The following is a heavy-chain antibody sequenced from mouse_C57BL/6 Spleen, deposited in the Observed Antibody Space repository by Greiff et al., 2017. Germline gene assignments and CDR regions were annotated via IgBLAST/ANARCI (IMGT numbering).Heavy chain of an antibody. D-gene: IGHD2-4*01. CDR1: GFTFSDYG. J-gene: IGHJ4*01. CDR2: ISSGSSTI. Sequence: EVKVVESGGGLVKPGGSLKLSCAASGFTFSDYGMHWVRQAPEKGLEWVAYISSGSSTIYYADTVKGRFTISRDNAKNTLFLQMTSLRSEDTAMYYCARHDYDGYAMDYWGQGTSVTVSS. V-gene: IGHV5-17*01. CDR3: ARHDYDGYAMDY.